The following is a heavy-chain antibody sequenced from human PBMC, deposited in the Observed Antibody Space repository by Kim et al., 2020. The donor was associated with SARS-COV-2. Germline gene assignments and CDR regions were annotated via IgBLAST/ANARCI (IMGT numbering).Heavy chain of an antibody. J-gene: IGHJ3*02. D-gene: IGHD4-17*01. Sequence: SPSFQGHVTISADKSISTAYLQWSSLKASDTAMYYCARHGAYGVNAFDIWGQGTMVTVSS. V-gene: IGHV5-10-1*01. CDR3: ARHGAYGVNAFDI.